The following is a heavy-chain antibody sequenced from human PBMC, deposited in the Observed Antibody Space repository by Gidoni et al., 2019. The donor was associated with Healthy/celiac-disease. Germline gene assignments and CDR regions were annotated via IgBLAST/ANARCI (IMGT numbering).Heavy chain of an antibody. J-gene: IGHJ6*02. CDR2: IKQDGSEK. V-gene: IGHV3-7*01. CDR3: AREDGDFWNYYYGMDV. Sequence: EVQLVESGGGLVQPGGFLRLSCAASGFTLRRYWMSWVRQAPGKGLEWVANIKQDGSEKYYVDSVKGRFTISRDNAKNSLYLQMNSLRAEDTAVYYCAREDGDFWNYYYGMDVWGQGTTVTVSS. D-gene: IGHD3-3*01. CDR1: GFTLRRYW.